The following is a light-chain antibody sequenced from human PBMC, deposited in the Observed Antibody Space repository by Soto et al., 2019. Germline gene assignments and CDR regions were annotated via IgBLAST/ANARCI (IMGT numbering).Light chain of an antibody. CDR1: QSVSRW. CDR3: QQYSSYSLPT. CDR2: DAS. J-gene: IGKJ4*01. Sequence: IQMTQSPSILSASVGDSVTITCRVSQSVSRWLAWYQQKPGEAPKLLIYDASSLNSGVPSRFSGSQSGTEFTLTITSLLPDDFATYFCQQYSSYSLPTFGGGTKVDIK. V-gene: IGKV1-5*01.